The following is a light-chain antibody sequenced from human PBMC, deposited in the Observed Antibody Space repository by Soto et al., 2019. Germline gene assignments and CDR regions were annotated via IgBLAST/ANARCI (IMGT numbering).Light chain of an antibody. V-gene: IGKV3-15*01. CDR2: DAS. CDR1: EGVGPK. J-gene: IGKJ1*01. Sequence: EIAMTQSPATLSLSPGERDTLSCRASEGVGPKLAWYQLKPGLPHRLLFYDASTRATGLPARLSGSGAGTEFTLSISSLQSEDFATYYCQHYSDSPTFGQGTKVEIK. CDR3: QHYSDSPT.